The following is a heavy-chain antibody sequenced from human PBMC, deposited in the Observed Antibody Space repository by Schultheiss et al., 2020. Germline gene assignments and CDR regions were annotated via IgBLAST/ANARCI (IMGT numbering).Heavy chain of an antibody. Sequence: SATLSLTCTVSGGSISSYYWSWIRQPPGKGLEWIGYIYYSGSTNYNPSLKSRVTISVDTSKNQFSLKLSSVTAADTAVYYCAREHDPYYYDSSGYSYYGMDVWGQGTTVTVSS. V-gene: IGHV4-59*01. CDR1: GGSISSYY. J-gene: IGHJ6*02. CDR2: IYYSGST. CDR3: AREHDPYYYDSSGYSYYGMDV. D-gene: IGHD3-22*01.